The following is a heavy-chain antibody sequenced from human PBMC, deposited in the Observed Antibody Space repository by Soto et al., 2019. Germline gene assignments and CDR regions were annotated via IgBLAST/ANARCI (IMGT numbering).Heavy chain of an antibody. CDR1: GYSFTSYW. CDR3: ARHVSVAGYYYYYMDV. Sequence: PGESLKISCKGSGYSFTSYWIGWVRQMPGKGLEWMGIIYPGDSDTRYSPSFQGQVTISADKSISTAYLQWSSLKASDTAMYYCARHVSVAGYYYYYMDVWGKGTTVTVSS. J-gene: IGHJ6*03. D-gene: IGHD6-19*01. V-gene: IGHV5-51*01. CDR2: IYPGDSDT.